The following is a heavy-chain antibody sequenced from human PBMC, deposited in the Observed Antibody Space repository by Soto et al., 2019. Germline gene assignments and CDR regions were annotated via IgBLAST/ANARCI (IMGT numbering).Heavy chain of an antibody. Sequence: SSVKVSCKASEGTLSSYAVSWVRQAPGQGLEWVGGIVPIFARTHYARKFEGRVKITADGITNTAHMELSSLRFDDTAVYYCVRDRYGAGSYWVYWGEGTLVYVS. J-gene: IGHJ4*02. CDR1: EGTLSSYA. D-gene: IGHD3-10*01. CDR3: VRDRYGAGSYWVY. CDR2: IVPIFART. V-gene: IGHV1-69*13.